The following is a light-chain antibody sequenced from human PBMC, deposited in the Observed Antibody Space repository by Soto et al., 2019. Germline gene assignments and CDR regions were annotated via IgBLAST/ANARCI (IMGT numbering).Light chain of an antibody. V-gene: IGKV3-11*01. CDR1: QSVSYY. CDR2: DAS. J-gene: IGKJ5*01. Sequence: EIVMTQSPATLSVSPGERATLSCRASQSVSYYLAWYQQKPGQAPRLLIYDASSRATGIPARFSGSGSGTDFTLTISSLEPEDFAVYYCQQRSNWPITFGQGTRLEIK. CDR3: QQRSNWPIT.